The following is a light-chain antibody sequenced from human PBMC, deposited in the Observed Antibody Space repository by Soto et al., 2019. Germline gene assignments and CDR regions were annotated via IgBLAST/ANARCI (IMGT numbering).Light chain of an antibody. V-gene: IGLV2-23*01. CDR2: EGS. Sequence: QSVLTQPASVSGSPGQSITISCTGTSSDVGSYNLVSWYQQHPGKAPKLMIYEGSKRPSGVSNRFSGSKSGNTASLTISGLQAEDEAYYYCGSDAGSGTNVFGTGTKLTVL. J-gene: IGLJ1*01. CDR1: SSDVGSYNL. CDR3: GSDAGSGTNV.